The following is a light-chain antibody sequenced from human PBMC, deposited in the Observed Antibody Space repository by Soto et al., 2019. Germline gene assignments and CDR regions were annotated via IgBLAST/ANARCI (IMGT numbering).Light chain of an antibody. CDR2: KVS. CDR1: RSLIYTDGNTY. V-gene: IGKV2-30*01. J-gene: IGKJ2*01. CDR3: MQGTHWPYT. Sequence: DVVMTQSPLSLPVTLGQPAPISCRASRSLIYTDGNTYLNWFHQRPGQSPRLLFAKVSNRDFGVPGRFSGSGSGNDFTLKISRVEAEYVGLYCCMQGTHWPYTFGQGTKLEIK.